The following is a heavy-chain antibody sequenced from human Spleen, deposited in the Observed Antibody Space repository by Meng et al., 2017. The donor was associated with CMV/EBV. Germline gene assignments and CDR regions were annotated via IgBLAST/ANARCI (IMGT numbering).Heavy chain of an antibody. J-gene: IGHJ5*02. CDR2: IIPVFHTA. D-gene: IGHD3-10*01. V-gene: IGHV1-69*05. Sequence: SVKVSCKGSVGTFSRYAISWVRQAPGQGLEWMGGIIPVFHTAKYPQTFQGRVTISTDESRSTAYMELRSLTSEDTAVYYCARGQGTGWFDPWGQGTLVTVSS. CDR3: ARGQGTGWFDP. CDR1: VGTFSRYA.